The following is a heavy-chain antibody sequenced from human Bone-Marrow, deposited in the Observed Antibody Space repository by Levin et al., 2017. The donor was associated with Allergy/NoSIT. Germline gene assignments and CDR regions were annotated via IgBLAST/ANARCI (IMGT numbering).Heavy chain of an antibody. J-gene: IGHJ4*02. Sequence: PGGSLRLSCAASGITFSNAWMSWARQAPGKGLEWVGRIKSKTDGGTTEYAAPVKGRFTISRDDSKNTLYLQLNSLKTEDTAVYFCTTYSSSWYYFDYWGQGTLVTVSS. CDR1: GITFSNAW. CDR2: IKSKTDGGTT. CDR3: TTYSSSWYYFDY. D-gene: IGHD6-13*01. V-gene: IGHV3-15*01.